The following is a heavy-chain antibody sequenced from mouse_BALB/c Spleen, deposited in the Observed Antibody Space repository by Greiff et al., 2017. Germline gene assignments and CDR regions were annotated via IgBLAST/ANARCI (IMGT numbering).Heavy chain of an antibody. Sequence: EVKLMESGGGLVQPGGPMKLSCVASGFTFSNYWMNWVRQSPEKGLEWVAEIRLKSNNYATHYAESVKGRFTISRDDSKSSVYLQMNNLRAEDTGIYYCTSYDYYGSSFYAMDYWGQGTSVTVSS. CDR2: IRLKSNNYAT. CDR3: TSYDYYGSSFYAMDY. CDR1: GFTFSNYW. J-gene: IGHJ4*01. D-gene: IGHD1-1*01. V-gene: IGHV6-6*02.